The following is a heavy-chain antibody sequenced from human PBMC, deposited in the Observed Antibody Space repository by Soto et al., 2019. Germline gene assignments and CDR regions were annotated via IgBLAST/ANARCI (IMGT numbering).Heavy chain of an antibody. D-gene: IGHD3-22*01. CDR2: ISGYNGNT. V-gene: IGHV1-18*04. Sequence: ASVKVSCKASGYTFTDSGISWVRQAPGQGLEWMGWISGYNGNTKYAQKFQGRVTMTTDTPTNPAYMELRSLQPDDTAVHYCARDREYYYDSSGNYYYHYGLDVWGQGTTVTVSS. CDR3: ARDREYYYDSSGNYYYHYGLDV. J-gene: IGHJ6*02. CDR1: GYTFTDSG.